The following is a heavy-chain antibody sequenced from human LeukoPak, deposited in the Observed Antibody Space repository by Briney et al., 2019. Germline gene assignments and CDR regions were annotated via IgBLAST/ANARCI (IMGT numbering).Heavy chain of an antibody. CDR2: IYYSGST. CDR1: GVSISSYY. Sequence: SETLSLTCTVSGVSISSYYWSWIRQPPGKGLEWIGYIYYSGSTNYNPSLKSRVTISVDTSKNQFSLKLSSVTAADTAVYYCAGLSRDYFDYWGQGTLVTVPS. CDR3: AGLSRDYFDY. D-gene: IGHD3-16*02. J-gene: IGHJ4*02. V-gene: IGHV4-59*08.